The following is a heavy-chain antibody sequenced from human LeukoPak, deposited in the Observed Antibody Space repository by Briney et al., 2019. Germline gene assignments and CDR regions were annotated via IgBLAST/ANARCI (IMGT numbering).Heavy chain of an antibody. J-gene: IGHJ4*02. CDR1: GFTFDDYA. V-gene: IGHV3-43D*03. CDR2: IRWDAGST. Sequence: GGSLRLSCVASGFTFDDYAMHWVRQVPGKGLEWVSIIRWDAGSTYYADSVKGRFTISRDNSKNSLFLQMNSLRPEDTALCYCAKDRDGSGSNFDYWGQGTLVTVSS. D-gene: IGHD3-10*01. CDR3: AKDRDGSGSNFDY.